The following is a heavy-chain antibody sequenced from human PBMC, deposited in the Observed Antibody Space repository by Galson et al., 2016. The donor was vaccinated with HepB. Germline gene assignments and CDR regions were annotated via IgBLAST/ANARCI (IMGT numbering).Heavy chain of an antibody. D-gene: IGHD6-19*01. CDR1: GYSFTAYY. CDR3: GRAELKKAGRPYFQI. CDR2: INPNTGDT. V-gene: IGHV1-2*06. J-gene: IGHJ1*01. Sequence: SVKVSCKASGYSFTAYYLHFMRQAPGQGLEWVGRINPNTGDTNSAQKFQGRVTMTRDTFTSTAYIELKRLTHDDTAVNYCGRAELKKAGRPYFQIWGQGTLVTVSS.